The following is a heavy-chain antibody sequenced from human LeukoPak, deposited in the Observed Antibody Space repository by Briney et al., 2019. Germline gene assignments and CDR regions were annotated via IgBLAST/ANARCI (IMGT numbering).Heavy chain of an antibody. D-gene: IGHD4-17*01. J-gene: IGHJ4*02. CDR3: ARYGDYGDRIDY. CDR2: IYYSGST. V-gene: IGHV4-59*01. CDR1: GSSISSYY. Sequence: SETLSLTCTVSGSSISSYYWSWIRQPPGKGLEWIGYIYYSGSTNYNPSLKSRVTISVDMSKNQSSLKLSSVTAADTAVYYCARYGDYGDRIDYWGQGTLVTVSS.